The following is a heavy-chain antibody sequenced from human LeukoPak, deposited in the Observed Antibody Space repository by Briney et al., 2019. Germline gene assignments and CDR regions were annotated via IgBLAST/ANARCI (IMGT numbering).Heavy chain of an antibody. J-gene: IGHJ4*02. CDR1: GFTFSSYS. CDR3: ARDLKTGTLSGGDY. Sequence: PGGSLRLSCAASGFTFSSYSMNWVRQAPGKGLEWVSSISSSSSYIYYADSVKGRFTISRDNAKNSLYLQMNSLRAEDTAVYYCARDLKTGTLSGGDYWGQGTLVTVSS. D-gene: IGHD1-7*01. CDR2: ISSSSSYI. V-gene: IGHV3-21*01.